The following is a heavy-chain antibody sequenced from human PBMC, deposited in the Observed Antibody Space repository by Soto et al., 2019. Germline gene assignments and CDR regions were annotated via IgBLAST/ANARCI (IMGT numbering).Heavy chain of an antibody. J-gene: IGHJ4*02. CDR3: AGRTGYPFDY. CDR2: VGGNGLDT. D-gene: IGHD3-9*01. Sequence: EVQLLESGGGLVQPGGSLRLSCAASGFIFSNYAMNWVRQAPGKGLERVSAVGGNGLDTYYADSVKGRFTISRDNSKNTLYLQMNSRRDEDTAVYYCAGRTGYPFDYWGQGTLVNVSS. CDR1: GFIFSNYA. V-gene: IGHV3-23*01.